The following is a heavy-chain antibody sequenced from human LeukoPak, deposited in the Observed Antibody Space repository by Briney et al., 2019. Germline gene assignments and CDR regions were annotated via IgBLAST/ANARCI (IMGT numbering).Heavy chain of an antibody. CDR3: ARLPSGYAPGYFHL. Sequence: GESLKIFCKGSGYSFTSYWIAWVRQMPGEGLECMGIIYPGDSDTRYSPSFQGQVSISADKSINTAYLQWSSLKASDTAMYYCARLPSGYAPGYFHLWGQGTLVTVAS. CDR1: GYSFTSYW. J-gene: IGHJ1*01. CDR2: IYPGDSDT. V-gene: IGHV5-51*01. D-gene: IGHD3-22*01.